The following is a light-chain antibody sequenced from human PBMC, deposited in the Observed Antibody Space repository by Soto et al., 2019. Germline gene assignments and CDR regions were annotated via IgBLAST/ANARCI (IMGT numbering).Light chain of an antibody. CDR1: QNVSARY. J-gene: IGKJ2*01. V-gene: IGKV3-20*01. Sequence: EIVLTQSPGTLSLSPGERATLSCRASQNVSARYLAWYQQKPGQAPRLLIYGASTRATGTPDRFTGSGSGTDFTLTISRLEPEDFAVYCCQQYGSSWYTFGQGTKLEIK. CDR2: GAS. CDR3: QQYGSSWYT.